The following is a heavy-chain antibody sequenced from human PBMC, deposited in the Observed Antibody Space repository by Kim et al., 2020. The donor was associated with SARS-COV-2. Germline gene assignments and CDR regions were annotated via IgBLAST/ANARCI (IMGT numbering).Heavy chain of an antibody. J-gene: IGHJ6*02. V-gene: IGHV3-21*01. CDR2: ISSSSSYI. Sequence: GGSLRLSCAASGFTFSSYSMNWVRQAPGKGLEWVSSISSSSSYIYYADSVKGRFTISRDNAKNSLYLQMNSLRAEDTAVYYCARVLRRPHLSYYYYGMDVWGQGTTVTVSS. CDR3: ARVLRRPHLSYYYYGMDV. D-gene: IGHD3-3*01. CDR1: GFTFSSYS.